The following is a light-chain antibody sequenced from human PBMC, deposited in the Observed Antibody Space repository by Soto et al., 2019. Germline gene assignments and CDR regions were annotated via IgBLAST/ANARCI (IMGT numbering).Light chain of an antibody. CDR3: YSYAGSNTYYV. CDR1: SSDVGSYDL. J-gene: IGLJ1*01. V-gene: IGLV2-23*02. CDR2: EVT. Sequence: QCVLTQPASVSGSPGQSIAISCTGTSSDVGSYDLVSWYQQHPGKAPKLIIYEVTKRPSGVSDRFSGSKSGNTASLTISGLQAEDEADYYCYSYAGSNTYYVFGTGTKVTV.